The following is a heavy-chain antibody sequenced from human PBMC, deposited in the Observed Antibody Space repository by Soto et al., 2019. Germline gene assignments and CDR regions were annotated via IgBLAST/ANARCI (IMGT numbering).Heavy chain of an antibody. D-gene: IGHD4-17*01. CDR3: AREYMTTVTTGDYGMDV. V-gene: IGHV3-30*03. CDR2: ISYDGSNK. J-gene: IGHJ6*02. Sequence: GGSLRLSCAASGFTFSSYGMHWVRQAPGKGLEWVAVISYDGSNKYYADSVKGRFTISRDNSKSTLYLQMNSLRAEDTAVYYCAREYMTTVTTGDYGMDVWGQGTTVTVSS. CDR1: GFTFSSYG.